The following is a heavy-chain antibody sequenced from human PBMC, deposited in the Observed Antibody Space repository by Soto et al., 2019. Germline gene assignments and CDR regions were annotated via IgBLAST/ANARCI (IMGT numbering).Heavy chain of an antibody. J-gene: IGHJ3*01. V-gene: IGHV3-74*01. CDR2: VHSDGTTT. D-gene: IGHD3-10*01. Sequence: EVQLVESGGGLVQPGESLRLSCAASGFTFDYYWMHWVRQAPGKGLVWVSRVHSDGTTTTYADSVKGRFTISRDNARNTVSLQMSSVRAEDTGIYYCARGDRGGFDLWGHGTVVTVSS. CDR3: ARGDRGGFDL. CDR1: GFTFDYYW.